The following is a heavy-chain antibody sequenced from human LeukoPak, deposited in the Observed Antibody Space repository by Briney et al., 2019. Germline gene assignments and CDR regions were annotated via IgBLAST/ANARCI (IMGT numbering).Heavy chain of an antibody. D-gene: IGHD3-9*01. CDR2: IDPSDSYT. CDR1: GYSFPSYW. J-gene: IGHJ4*02. V-gene: IGHV5-10-1*01. Sequence: GESLKISCKGSGYSFPSYWITWVRQMPGKGLEWMGSIDPSDSYTNYSPSFQGHVTISADKSISTAYLQWSSLMASDTAMYYCARTYYDILTGYSLSGYWGQGTLVTVSS. CDR3: ARTYYDILTGYSLSGY.